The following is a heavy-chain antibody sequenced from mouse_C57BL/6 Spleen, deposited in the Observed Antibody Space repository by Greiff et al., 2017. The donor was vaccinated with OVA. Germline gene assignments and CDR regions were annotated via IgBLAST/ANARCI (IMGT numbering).Heavy chain of an antibody. CDR3: ARHEESLRPWFAY. J-gene: IGHJ3*01. Sequence: LVKPGASVKLSCKASGYTFTEYTIHWVKQRSGQGLEWIGWFYPGSGSIKYNEKFKDKATLTADKSSSTVYMELIRLTSEDSAVYFCARHEESLRPWFAYWGQGTLVTVSA. V-gene: IGHV1-62-2*01. CDR2: FYPGSGSI. CDR1: GYTFTEYT.